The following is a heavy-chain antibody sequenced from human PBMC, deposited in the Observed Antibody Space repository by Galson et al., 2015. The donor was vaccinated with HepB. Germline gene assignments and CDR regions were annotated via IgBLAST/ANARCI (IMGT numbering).Heavy chain of an antibody. V-gene: IGHV4-4*02. Sequence: WWGWVRQPPGRGLEWIGEIYHSGSTNYNPSLKSRVTISVDKSKSQFSLKLSSVTAADTAVYYCASTYSTSWYRVDYWGQGTLVTVSS. CDR2: IYHSGST. D-gene: IGHD6-13*01. J-gene: IGHJ4*02. CDR1: W. CDR3: ASTYSTSWYRVDY.